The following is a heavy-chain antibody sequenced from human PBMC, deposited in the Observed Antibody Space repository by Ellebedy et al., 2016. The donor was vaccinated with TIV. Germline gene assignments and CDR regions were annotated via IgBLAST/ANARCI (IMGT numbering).Heavy chain of an antibody. CDR1: GFTFRNAW. CDR3: GTDVTPHCVNGACYMFDY. D-gene: IGHD2-8*01. CDR2: IKSKAEGGTP. Sequence: PGGSLRLSCAASGFTFRNAWMTWVRQAPGKGLEWVGRIKSKAEGGTPDYAGPVKGRFTISRDDSTNTLFLQMYSLTTEDTAVYYCGTDVTPHCVNGACYMFDYWGQGALVTVSS. V-gene: IGHV3-15*01. J-gene: IGHJ4*02.